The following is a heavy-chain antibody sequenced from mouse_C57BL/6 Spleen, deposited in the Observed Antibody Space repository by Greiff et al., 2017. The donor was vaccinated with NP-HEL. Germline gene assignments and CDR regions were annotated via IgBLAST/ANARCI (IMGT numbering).Heavy chain of an antibody. CDR1: GYTFTDYE. Sequence: VQLQQSGAELVRPGASVTLSCKASGYTFTDYEMHWVKQTPVHGLEWIGAIDPETGGTAYNQKFKGKAILTADKSSSTAYMELRSLTSEDSAVYYCTRSKGFDYYGSSIMDYWGQGTSVTVSS. CDR2: IDPETGGT. CDR3: TRSKGFDYYGSSIMDY. J-gene: IGHJ4*01. D-gene: IGHD1-1*01. V-gene: IGHV1-15*01.